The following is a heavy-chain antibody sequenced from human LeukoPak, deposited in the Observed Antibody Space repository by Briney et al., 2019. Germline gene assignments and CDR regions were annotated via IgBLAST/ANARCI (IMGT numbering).Heavy chain of an antibody. J-gene: IGHJ3*02. CDR2: ISYIGST. V-gene: IGHV4-59*11. CDR3: ARDLVTVTKGFDI. Sequence: SETLSLTCTVSGDSFSSHYWTWIRQPPGKGLEWIGDISYIGSTNYSPSLKSRVTISIDTSKNQFSLTLTSVTAADTAVYYCARDLVTVTKGFDIWGQGTMVSVSS. CDR1: GDSFSSHY. D-gene: IGHD4-17*01.